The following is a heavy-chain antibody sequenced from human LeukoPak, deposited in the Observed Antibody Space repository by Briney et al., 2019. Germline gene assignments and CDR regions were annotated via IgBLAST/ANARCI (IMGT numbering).Heavy chain of an antibody. CDR1: GGTFSSYA. J-gene: IGHJ1*01. CDR2: IIPIFGTA. Sequence: GASVKVSCKASGGTFSSYAISWVRQAPGQGLEWMGGIIPIFGTANYAQKFQGRVTITTDESTSTAYMELSRLRSEDTAVYYCATTSGYDSHFQHWGQGTLVTVSS. D-gene: IGHD5-12*01. CDR3: ATTSGYDSHFQH. V-gene: IGHV1-69*05.